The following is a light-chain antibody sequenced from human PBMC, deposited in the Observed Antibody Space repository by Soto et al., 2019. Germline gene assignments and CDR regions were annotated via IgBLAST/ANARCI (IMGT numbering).Light chain of an antibody. J-gene: IGKJ1*01. V-gene: IGKV3-20*01. CDR1: QNVDSNY. CDR3: QQYVSLCWT. Sequence: EIVLTQSPATLPVSPGERATLSCRASQNVDSNYLAWYQQKPGQAPRIIIFVAPAGAMGIPDGLRGGGFGKDLTLTIGGLRLEVFAVYYGQQYVSLCWTFGQGTKV. CDR2: VAP.